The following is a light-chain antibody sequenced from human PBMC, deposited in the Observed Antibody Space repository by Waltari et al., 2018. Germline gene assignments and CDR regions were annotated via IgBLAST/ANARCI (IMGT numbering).Light chain of an antibody. J-gene: IGLJ3*02. Sequence: SALTQPRPVSGSPGQSVTISCTGPTSDVGGYNYVSWYQHHPGKAPKLMIFDVTQRPSGVPDRFSGSKSANTASLTISGLQAEDEADYYCCSFAGTYTWVFGGGTKVTVL. V-gene: IGLV2-11*01. CDR2: DVT. CDR3: CSFAGTYTWV. CDR1: TSDVGGYNY.